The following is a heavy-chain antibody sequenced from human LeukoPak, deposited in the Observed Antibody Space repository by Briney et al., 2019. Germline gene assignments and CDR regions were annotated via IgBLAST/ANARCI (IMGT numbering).Heavy chain of an antibody. Sequence: GGSLRLSCAASGFTFSSYGMHWVRQAPGKGLEWVAFIRYDGSNKYYADSVKGRFTISRDNAKNSLYLQMNSLRAEDTAVYYCAREVEWELLARDAFGIWGQGTMVTVSS. V-gene: IGHV3-30*02. J-gene: IGHJ3*02. CDR3: AREVEWELLARDAFGI. CDR1: GFTFSSYG. CDR2: IRYDGSNK. D-gene: IGHD1-26*01.